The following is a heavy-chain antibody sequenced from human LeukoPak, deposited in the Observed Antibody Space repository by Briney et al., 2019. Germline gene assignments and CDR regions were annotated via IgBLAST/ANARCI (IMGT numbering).Heavy chain of an antibody. D-gene: IGHD3-10*01. CDR1: GYTFTNYA. CDR2: INAGNDNT. Sequence: GASVKVSCKASGYTFTNYAIHWVRQASGQRLEWMGWINAGNDNTKYSQKFQGRVTITRDTSASTVYMELSSLRSEDTAVYYCTRGLLWFGELSPPGYWGQGTLITVSS. CDR3: TRGLLWFGELSPPGY. J-gene: IGHJ4*02. V-gene: IGHV1-3*01.